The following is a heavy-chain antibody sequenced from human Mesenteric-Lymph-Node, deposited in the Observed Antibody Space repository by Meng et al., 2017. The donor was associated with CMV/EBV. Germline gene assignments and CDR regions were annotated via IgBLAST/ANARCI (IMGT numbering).Heavy chain of an antibody. Sequence: SETLSLTCAVYGGSFSGYYWSWIRQPPGKGLEWIGEINHSGSTNYNPSLKSRVTISVDTSKNQFSLKLSSVTAADTAVYYCARGRTVMRYYYYYYGMDVWGQGTTVTVSS. CDR3: ARGRTVMRYYYYYYGMDV. V-gene: IGHV4-34*01. CDR1: GGSFSGYY. CDR2: INHSGST. J-gene: IGHJ6*02. D-gene: IGHD4-11*01.